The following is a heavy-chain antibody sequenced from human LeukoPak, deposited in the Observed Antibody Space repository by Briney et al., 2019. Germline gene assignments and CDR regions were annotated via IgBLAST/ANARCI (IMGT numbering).Heavy chain of an antibody. V-gene: IGHV5-51*01. CDR1: GYRFTNYW. Sequence: GEPLKISCKGFGYRFTNYWIGWVGQMPGKGLEWMGIIYPGDSVPRSSTSFQGQVTISADQSISPAYLQWSSLDASDPAMYCCARQPNPDFDYWGQGTLVTVSS. J-gene: IGHJ4*02. CDR3: ARQPNPDFDY. CDR2: IYPGDSVP.